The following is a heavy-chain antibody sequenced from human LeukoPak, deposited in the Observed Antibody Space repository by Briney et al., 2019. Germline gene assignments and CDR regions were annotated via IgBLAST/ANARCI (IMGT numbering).Heavy chain of an antibody. V-gene: IGHV4-31*03. Sequence: PSQTLSLTCTVSGGSISSGGYSWSWIRQHPGKGLEWIGYIYYSGSTYYNPSLKSRVTISVDTSKNQFSLKLSSVTAADTAVYYCARVLGGALYYFDYWGQGTLVTVXS. CDR2: IYYSGST. CDR1: GGSISSGGYS. D-gene: IGHD2-15*01. J-gene: IGHJ4*02. CDR3: ARVLGGALYYFDY.